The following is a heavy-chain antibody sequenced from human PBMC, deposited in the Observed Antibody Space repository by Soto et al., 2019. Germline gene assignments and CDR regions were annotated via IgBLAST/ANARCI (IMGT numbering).Heavy chain of an antibody. V-gene: IGHV3-33*01. CDR2: IWYDGTNK. D-gene: IGHD3-16*01. Sequence: QVQLVESGGGVVQPGRSLRLSCVASGFNISTYGMQWVRQAPGKGLEWVAVIWYDGTNKNYADSVKGRFTISRDNSKNTLYLQMNSLRADHTAVYYCATFTFGGIDDWGQGTLVTVSS. J-gene: IGHJ4*02. CDR1: GFNISTYG. CDR3: ATFTFGGIDD.